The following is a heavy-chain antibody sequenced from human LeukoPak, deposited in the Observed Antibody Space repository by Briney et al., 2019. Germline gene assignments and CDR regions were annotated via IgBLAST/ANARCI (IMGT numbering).Heavy chain of an antibody. J-gene: IGHJ4*02. Sequence: GGSLRLSCAASGFTFSSYSMNWVRQAPGKGLEWVSYISSSSSTIYYADSVKGRFTISRDNAKNSLYLQMNSLRAEDTAVYYCARDHPYYYDSSGYYSIDYWGQGTLVTVSS. CDR1: GFTFSSYS. CDR2: ISSSSSTI. V-gene: IGHV3-48*04. D-gene: IGHD3-22*01. CDR3: ARDHPYYYDSSGYYSIDY.